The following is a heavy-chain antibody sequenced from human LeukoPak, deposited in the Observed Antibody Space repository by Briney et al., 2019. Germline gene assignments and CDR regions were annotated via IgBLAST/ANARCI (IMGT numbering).Heavy chain of an antibody. V-gene: IGHV4-39*07. CDR1: GGSISTSSYY. J-gene: IGHJ5*02. D-gene: IGHD6-13*01. Sequence: PSETLSLTCTVSGGSISTSSYYWGWIRQPPGKGLEWIGEINHSGSTNYNPSLKSRVTISVDTSKNQFSLKLSSVTAADTAVYYCARAPPVDMIAAAASNWFDPWGQGTLVTVSS. CDR3: ARAPPVDMIAAAASNWFDP. CDR2: INHSGST.